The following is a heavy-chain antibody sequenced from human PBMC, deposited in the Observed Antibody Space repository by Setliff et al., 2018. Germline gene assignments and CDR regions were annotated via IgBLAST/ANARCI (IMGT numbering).Heavy chain of an antibody. CDR2: IYYSGST. CDR1: GGSISSSSYY. V-gene: IGHV4-39*07. J-gene: IGHJ3*02. D-gene: IGHD3-22*01. CDR3: ARDLIPVTYYYDSSGYSGAFDI. Sequence: PSETLSLTCTVSGGSISSSSYYWGWIRQPPGKGLEWIGSIYYSGSTYYNPSLKSRATISVDTSKNQFSLKLSSVTAADTAVYYCARDLIPVTYYYDSSGYSGAFDIWGQGTMVTVSS.